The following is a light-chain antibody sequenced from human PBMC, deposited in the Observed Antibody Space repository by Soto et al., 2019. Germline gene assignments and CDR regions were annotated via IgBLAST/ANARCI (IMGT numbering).Light chain of an antibody. CDR1: QSISIN. Sequence: IGLTQSPGTLSVSPGERVTLSCRASQSISINLAWYQHKPGQAPRLLIHGASTRATGVPARISGSGSGTEFTLTISSLQSEDFAVYYCQQFRNWPWTFGQGTKVDI. J-gene: IGKJ1*01. CDR3: QQFRNWPWT. V-gene: IGKV3D-15*01. CDR2: GAS.